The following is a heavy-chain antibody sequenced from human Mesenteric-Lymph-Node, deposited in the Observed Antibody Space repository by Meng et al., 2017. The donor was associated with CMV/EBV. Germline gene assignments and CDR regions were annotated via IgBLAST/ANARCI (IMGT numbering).Heavy chain of an antibody. D-gene: IGHD6-13*01. CDR2: IWYDGSNK. V-gene: IGHV3-33*01. CDR3: ARDRGGSSWCDY. CDR1: GFTFSRYG. Sequence: CAASGFTFSRYGMHWVRQAPGKGLEWVAVIWYDGSNKYYADSVKGRFTISRDNSKNTLYLQMNSLRAEDTAVYYCARDRGGSSWCDYWGQGTLVTVSS. J-gene: IGHJ4*02.